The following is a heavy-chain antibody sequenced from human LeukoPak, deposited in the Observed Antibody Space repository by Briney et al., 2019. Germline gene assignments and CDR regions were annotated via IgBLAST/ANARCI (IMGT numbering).Heavy chain of an antibody. J-gene: IGHJ4*02. CDR3: AREPGYGDYPFDY. D-gene: IGHD4-17*01. Sequence: SETLSLTCTVSGGSISSGSYYWSWIRQPAGKGLEWIGRIYTSGSTNYNPSLKSRVTISVDTPKNQFSLKLSSVSAADTAVYYCAREPGYGDYPFDYWGQGTLVTVSS. CDR1: GGSISSGSYY. CDR2: IYTSGST. V-gene: IGHV4-61*02.